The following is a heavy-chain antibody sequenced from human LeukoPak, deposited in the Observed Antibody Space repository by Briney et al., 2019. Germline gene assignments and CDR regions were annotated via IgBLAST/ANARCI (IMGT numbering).Heavy chain of an antibody. CDR1: GYTFTGYY. Sequence: GASVKVSCKASGYTFTGYYMHWVRQAPGQGLEWMGRINPNSGGTNYAQKFQGRVTVTRDTSISTAYMELSWLRSDDTAVYYCARVGSSGWYVHPTLDYWGQGTLVTVSS. J-gene: IGHJ4*02. D-gene: IGHD6-19*01. V-gene: IGHV1-2*06. CDR2: INPNSGGT. CDR3: ARVGSSGWYVHPTLDY.